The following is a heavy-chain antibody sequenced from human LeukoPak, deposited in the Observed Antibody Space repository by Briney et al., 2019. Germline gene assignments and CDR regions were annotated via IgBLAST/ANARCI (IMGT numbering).Heavy chain of an antibody. D-gene: IGHD5-12*01. Sequence: PGGSLRLSCAASGFTFSSYAMHWVRQAPGKGLEWVAVISYDGSNKYYADSVKGRFTISRDNSKNTLYLQMNSLRAEDTAVYYCARVALVATFDYWGQGTLVTVSS. J-gene: IGHJ4*02. CDR1: GFTFSSYA. V-gene: IGHV3-30-3*01. CDR3: ARVALVATFDY. CDR2: ISYDGSNK.